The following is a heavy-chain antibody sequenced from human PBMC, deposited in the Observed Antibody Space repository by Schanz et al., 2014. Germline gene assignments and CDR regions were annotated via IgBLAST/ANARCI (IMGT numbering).Heavy chain of an antibody. J-gene: IGHJ4*02. CDR3: ARANSRRKINFDY. CDR2: IWYDENNK. V-gene: IGHV3-33*01. D-gene: IGHD6-13*01. CDR1: GFTFSSYG. Sequence: QVQLVESGGGVVQFGRSLRLSCVASGFTFSSYGMHWVRQAPGKGLEWVAVIWYDENNKYYADSVKGRFTMSRDNSKNTVYLQMSSLRAEDTAVYYCARANSRRKINFDYWGRGTLVTVSA.